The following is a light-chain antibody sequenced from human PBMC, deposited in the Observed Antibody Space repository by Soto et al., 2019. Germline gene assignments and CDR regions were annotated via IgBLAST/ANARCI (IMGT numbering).Light chain of an antibody. CDR1: QGVTTN. Sequence: DIVMTQSPGTLSVSPGERATLSCRAGQGVTTNFAWYQQKSGQSPRLLIYDVSIRATGVPARFSGTGSETGFTLTICGLQSEDSAVYFCQQYNNWPFSFGQGTRLEI. J-gene: IGKJ5*01. V-gene: IGKV3-15*01. CDR3: QQYNNWPFS. CDR2: DVS.